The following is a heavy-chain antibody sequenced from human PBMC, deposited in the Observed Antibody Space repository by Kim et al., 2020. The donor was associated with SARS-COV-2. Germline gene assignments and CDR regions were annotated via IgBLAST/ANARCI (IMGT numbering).Heavy chain of an antibody. CDR2: ISGRGEKT. V-gene: IGHV3-23*01. CDR3: ASVVSGPNVVEDAFAI. D-gene: IGHD3-3*01. CDR1: GFIFNNSA. J-gene: IGHJ3*02. Sequence: GGSLRLSCETSGFIFNNSAMSWFRQAPGKGLEWVSGISGRGEKTSSADSVKGRFTLSRDSSKTTLFRQMNSIRAEDTAVYFCASVVSGPNVVEDAFAIWGQGTMVTVSS.